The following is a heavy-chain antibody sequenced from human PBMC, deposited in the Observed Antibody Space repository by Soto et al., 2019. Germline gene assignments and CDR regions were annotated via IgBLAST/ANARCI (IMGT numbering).Heavy chain of an antibody. Sequence: VGSLRLSCAASGFTFSESFMSWIRQAPGKGLEWVSSISTTSTFTDYAASLKGRVTVSRDNSRNALFLQLDSLRDEDTAVYFCARGAVSRQHFYYGFDVWGQGTTVTVSS. D-gene: IGHD4-17*01. J-gene: IGHJ6*02. CDR2: ISTTSTFT. V-gene: IGHV3-11*06. CDR1: GFTFSESF. CDR3: ARGAVSRQHFYYGFDV.